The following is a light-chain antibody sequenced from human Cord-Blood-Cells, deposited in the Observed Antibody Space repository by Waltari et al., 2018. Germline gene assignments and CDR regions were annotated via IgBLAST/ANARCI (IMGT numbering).Light chain of an antibody. CDR1: QGISSY. V-gene: IGKV1-8*01. CDR2: AAS. J-gene: IGKJ1*01. Sequence: AIRMTQSPSSFSASTGDSVTITCRASQGISSYLAWYQQKPGKAPKLLIYAASTLQSGVPSRFSGSGSGTDFTLTISCLQSEDLATYYCQQYYSYPQTFGQGTKVEIK. CDR3: QQYYSYPQT.